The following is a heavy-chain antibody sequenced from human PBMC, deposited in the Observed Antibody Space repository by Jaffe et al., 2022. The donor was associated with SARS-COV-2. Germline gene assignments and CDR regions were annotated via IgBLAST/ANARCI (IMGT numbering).Heavy chain of an antibody. CDR1: GGSISSSSYY. CDR2: IYYSGST. Sequence: QLQLQESGPGLVKPSETLSLTCTVSGGSISSSSYYWGWIRQPPGKGLEWIGSIYYSGSTYYNPSLKSRVTISVDTSKNQFSLKLSSVTAADTAVYYCARHPDYYDSSINLWGRGTLVTVSS. CDR3: ARHPDYYDSSINL. D-gene: IGHD3-22*01. J-gene: IGHJ2*01. V-gene: IGHV4-39*01.